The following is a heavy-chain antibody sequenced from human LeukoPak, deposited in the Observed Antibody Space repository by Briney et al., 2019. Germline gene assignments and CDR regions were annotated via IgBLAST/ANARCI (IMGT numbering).Heavy chain of an antibody. CDR1: GGSFSGYY. D-gene: IGHD6-13*01. V-gene: IGHV4-34*01. CDR3: ARGGQYPGGQQLVPLGNWFDP. CDR2: INHSGST. J-gene: IGHJ5*02. Sequence: SETLSLTCAVYGGSFSGYYWSWIRQPPGKGLEWIGEINHSGSTNYNPSLKSRVTISVDTSKNQFSLKLSSVTAADTAVYYCARGGQYPGGQQLVPLGNWFDPWGQGTLVTVSS.